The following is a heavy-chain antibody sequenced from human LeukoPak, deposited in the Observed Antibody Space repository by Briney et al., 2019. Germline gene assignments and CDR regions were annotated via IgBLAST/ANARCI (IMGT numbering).Heavy chain of an antibody. CDR2: ISYDGSNK. CDR3: AKVRQQLVEIDYMDV. D-gene: IGHD6-13*01. J-gene: IGHJ6*03. CDR1: GFTFSSYG. V-gene: IGHV3-30*18. Sequence: PGRSLRLSCAASGFTFSSYGMHWVRQAPGKGLEWVAVISYDGSNKYYADSVKGRFTISRDNSKNTLYLQMNSLRAEDTAVYYCAKVRQQLVEIDYMDVWGKGTKVTVSS.